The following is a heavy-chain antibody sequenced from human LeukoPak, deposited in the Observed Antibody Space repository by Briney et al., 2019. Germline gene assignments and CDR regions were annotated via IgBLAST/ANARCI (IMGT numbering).Heavy chain of an antibody. CDR2: INPSGGST. V-gene: IGHV1-46*01. Sequence: ASVKVSCKASGYTFTSYYMHWVRQAPGQGLEWMGIINPSGGSTSYAQKFQGRVTMTRDTSTSTVYMELSSLRSEDTAVYYCTRETPSRYFDYWGQGTLVTVSS. CDR3: TRETPSRYFDY. J-gene: IGHJ4*02. CDR1: GYTFTSYY. D-gene: IGHD4-23*01.